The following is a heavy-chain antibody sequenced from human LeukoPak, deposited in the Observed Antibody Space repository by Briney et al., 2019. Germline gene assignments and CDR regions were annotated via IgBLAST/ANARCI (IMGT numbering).Heavy chain of an antibody. CDR1: ESPSTSYH. CDR3: ARGGTGFGELDYYYYGVDV. Sequence: ASVTASFKASESPSTSYHLHWAGQAPGQGLEWMGIINPSGGSISEAEKFQGRVTMPRDPCQSKVYIELSSLIFECAAVYFCARGGTGFGELDYYYYGVDVWGQGTKVTVSS. V-gene: IGHV1-46*01. CDR2: INPSGGSI. D-gene: IGHD3-10*01. J-gene: IGHJ6*02.